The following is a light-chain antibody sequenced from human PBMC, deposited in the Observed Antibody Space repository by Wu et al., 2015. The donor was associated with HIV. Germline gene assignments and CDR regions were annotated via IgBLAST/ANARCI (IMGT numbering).Light chain of an antibody. CDR1: QSISGW. J-gene: IGKJ1*01. CDR3: QQYNSYSPRT. V-gene: IGKV1-5*03. CDR2: KPS. Sequence: DIQMTQSPSTLSASVGDRVTITCRASQSISGWLAWYQQKPGKAPKLLIYKPSTLESGAPSRISGSGSGTEFTLTFSSLEPDDFATYYCQQYNSYSPRTFGQGTKVEIK.